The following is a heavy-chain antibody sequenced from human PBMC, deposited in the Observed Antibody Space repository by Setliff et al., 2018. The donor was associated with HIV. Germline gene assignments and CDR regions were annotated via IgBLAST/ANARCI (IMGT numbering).Heavy chain of an antibody. V-gene: IGHV4-59*11. CDR2: VYYTGST. CDR3: ARGQPQGGGTYWSAFDI. D-gene: IGHD1-26*01. J-gene: IGHJ3*02. CDR1: GASISSHY. Sequence: SETLSLTCTVSGASISSHYWSWIRQPPGKGLEWVGYVYYTGSTNYNPSLKSRLTISLDTSRTHFSLKLTSVTAADTAVYYCARGQPQGGGTYWSAFDIWGRGTMVTVSS.